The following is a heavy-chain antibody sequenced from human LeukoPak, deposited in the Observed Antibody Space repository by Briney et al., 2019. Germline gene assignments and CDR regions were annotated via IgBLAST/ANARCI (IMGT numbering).Heavy chain of an antibody. Sequence: GASVKVSCKASGGTFSSYAISWVRQAPGQGLEWMGGIIPIFGTANYAQKFQGRVTITADESTSTAYMELSSLRSEDTAVYYCASPSSGSYPAIGDWGQGTLVTVSS. CDR1: GGTFSSYA. J-gene: IGHJ4*02. D-gene: IGHD1-26*01. V-gene: IGHV1-69*13. CDR3: ASPSSGSYPAIGD. CDR2: IIPIFGTA.